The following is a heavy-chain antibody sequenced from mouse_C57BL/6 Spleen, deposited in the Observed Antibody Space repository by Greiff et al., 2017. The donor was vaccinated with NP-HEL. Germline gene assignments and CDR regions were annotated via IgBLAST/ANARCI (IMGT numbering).Heavy chain of an antibody. CDR2: ISSGSSTI. CDR1: GFTFSDYG. Sequence: EVHLLESGGGLVKPGGSLKLSCAASGFTFSDYGMHWVRQAPEKGLEWVAYISSGSSTIYYADTVKGRFTISRDNAKNTLFLQMTSLRSEDTAMYYCARGYYGSSYGAMDYWGQGPSVTVSS. D-gene: IGHD1-1*01. J-gene: IGHJ4*01. CDR3: ARGYYGSSYGAMDY. V-gene: IGHV5-17*01.